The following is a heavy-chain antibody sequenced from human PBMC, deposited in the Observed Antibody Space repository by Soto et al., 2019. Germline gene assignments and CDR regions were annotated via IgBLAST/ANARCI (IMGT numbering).Heavy chain of an antibody. D-gene: IGHD3-16*02. CDR1: GYTFTSYG. J-gene: IGHJ4*02. CDR3: ARDRGMITFGGVIALDY. V-gene: IGHV1-18*04. CDR2: IGAYNGNT. Sequence: QVQLVQSGAEVKKPGASVKVSCKASGYTFTSYGISWVRQAPGQGLEWMGWIGAYNGNTNYAQKLQGRVTMTTDTSTSTAYMELRSLRSDDTAVYYCARDRGMITFGGVIALDYWGQGTLVTVSS.